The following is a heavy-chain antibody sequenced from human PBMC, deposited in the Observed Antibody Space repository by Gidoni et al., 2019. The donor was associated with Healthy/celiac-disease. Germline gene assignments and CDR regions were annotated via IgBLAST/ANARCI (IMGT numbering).Heavy chain of an antibody. D-gene: IGHD3-3*01. V-gene: IGHV4-39*01. Sequence: QLQLQESGPGLVKPSETLSLTCTVSGGSISSSSYYWGWIRQPPGKGLEWIGSIYYSGSTYYNPSLKSRVTISVDTSKNQFSLKLSSVTAADTAVYYCARGTYYDFWSGYYTGLAYFQHWGQGTLVTVSS. CDR3: ARGTYYDFWSGYYTGLAYFQH. CDR2: IYYSGST. J-gene: IGHJ1*01. CDR1: GGSISSSSYY.